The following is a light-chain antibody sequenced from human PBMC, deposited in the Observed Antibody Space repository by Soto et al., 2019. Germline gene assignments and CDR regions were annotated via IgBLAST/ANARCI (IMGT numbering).Light chain of an antibody. CDR2: DAS. V-gene: IGKV3-11*01. CDR1: QSISSY. CDR3: HQRSTWPFT. J-gene: IGKJ3*01. Sequence: EIVLTQSPATLSLSPGERATLSCRASQSISSYLAWYQQKPDQAPRLLIYDASNRATGIPARFSGSGSGTDFTLTISCLEPEDFAVYYCHQRSTWPFTFGPGTKVDIK.